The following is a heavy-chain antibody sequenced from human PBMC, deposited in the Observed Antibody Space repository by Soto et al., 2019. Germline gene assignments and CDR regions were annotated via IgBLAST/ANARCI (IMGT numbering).Heavy chain of an antibody. CDR2: ISAYNGNT. V-gene: IGHV1-18*01. J-gene: IGHJ5*02. CDR3: ASLPLAAAGPNWFYP. Sequence: GASVKVSCKASGYTFTSYGISWVRQAPGQGLEWMGWISAYNGNTNYAQKLQGRVTMTTDTSTSTAYMELRSLRSDDTAVYYCASLPLAAAGPNWFYPWGQGTLVPVSS. D-gene: IGHD6-13*01. CDR1: GYTFTSYG.